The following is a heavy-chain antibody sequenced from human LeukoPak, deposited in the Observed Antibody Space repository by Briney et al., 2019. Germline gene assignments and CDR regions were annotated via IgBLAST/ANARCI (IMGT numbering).Heavy chain of an antibody. CDR3: ARVRWTNDAFDI. J-gene: IGHJ3*02. CDR2: IYYSGST. D-gene: IGHD4-23*01. V-gene: IGHV4-59*01. Sequence: SETLSLTCTVSGGPISSYYWSWIRQPPGKGLEWIGYIYYSGSTNYNPSLKSRVTISVDTSKNQFSLKLSSVTAADTAVYYCARVRWTNDAFDIWGQGTMVTVSS. CDR1: GGPISSYY.